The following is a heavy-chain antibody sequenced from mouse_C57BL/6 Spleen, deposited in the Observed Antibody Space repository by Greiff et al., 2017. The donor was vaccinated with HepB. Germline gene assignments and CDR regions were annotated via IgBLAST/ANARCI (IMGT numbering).Heavy chain of an antibody. CDR3: TIYYGNYVNYAMDY. J-gene: IGHJ4*01. CDR2: IDPEDGDT. CDR1: GFNIKDYY. V-gene: IGHV14-1*01. Sequence: VQLQPSGAELVRPGASVKLSCTASGFNIKDYYMHWVKQRPEQGLEWIGRIDPEDGDTEYDPKFQGKATMTADTSSNTAYLQLSSLTSEDTAVYYCTIYYGNYVNYAMDYWGQGTSVTVSS. D-gene: IGHD2-1*01.